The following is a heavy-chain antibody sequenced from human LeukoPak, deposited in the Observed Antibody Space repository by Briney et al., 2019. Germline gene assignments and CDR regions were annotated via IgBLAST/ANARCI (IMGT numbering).Heavy chain of an antibody. V-gene: IGHV3-33*01. J-gene: IGHJ3*02. CDR2: IWYDGSNK. Sequence: QPGRSLRLSCAASGFTFSTYAMHWVRQAPGKGLEWVAVIWYDGSNKYYGDSVKVRLTISRDNSKNTLFLQMNSLRAEDTAVYYCAREADCSGGGCYRGAFDIWGQGTMVAVSS. CDR3: AREADCSGGGCYRGAFDI. D-gene: IGHD2-15*01. CDR1: GFTFSTYA.